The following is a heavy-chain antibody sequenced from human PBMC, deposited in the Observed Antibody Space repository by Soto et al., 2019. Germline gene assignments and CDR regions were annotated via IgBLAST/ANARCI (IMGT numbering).Heavy chain of an antibody. D-gene: IGHD2-15*01. CDR2: INHSGST. V-gene: IGHV4-34*01. CDR1: GGSFSGYY. Sequence: SETLSLTCAVYGGSFSGYYWSWIRQPPGKGLEWIGEINHSGSTNYNPSLKSRVTISVDTSKNQFSLKLSSVTAADTAVYYCATLPRQVALNTWGQGTLVTVSS. CDR3: ATLPRQVALNT. J-gene: IGHJ5*02.